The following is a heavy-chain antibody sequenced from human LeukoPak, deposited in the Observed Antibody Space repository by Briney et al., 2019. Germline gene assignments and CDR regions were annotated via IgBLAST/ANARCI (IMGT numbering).Heavy chain of an antibody. V-gene: IGHV3-23*01. Sequence: PGGSLRLSCAASGFTSSSYAMSWVRQAPGKGLEWVSAISGSGGSTYYADSVKGRFTISRDNSKSTLYLQMNSLRAEDTAVYYCAKDFFGHYYYDSSGYDYWGQGTLVTVSS. CDR1: GFTSSSYA. J-gene: IGHJ4*02. CDR3: AKDFFGHYYYDSSGYDY. D-gene: IGHD3-22*01. CDR2: ISGSGGST.